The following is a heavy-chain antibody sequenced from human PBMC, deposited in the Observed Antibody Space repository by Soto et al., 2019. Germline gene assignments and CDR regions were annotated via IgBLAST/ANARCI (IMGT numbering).Heavy chain of an antibody. D-gene: IGHD6-19*01. V-gene: IGHV3-21*01. CDR2: ISSSSSYI. Sequence: EVQLVESGGGLVKPGGSLRLSCAASGFTFSSYSMNWVRQAPGKGLEWVSSISSSSSYIYYADSVKGRFTISRDNAKNSLYLQMNSLRAEDTAVYYCARVSGSSRMYYFDYWGQGTQVTVSS. CDR1: GFTFSSYS. CDR3: ARVSGSSRMYYFDY. J-gene: IGHJ4*02.